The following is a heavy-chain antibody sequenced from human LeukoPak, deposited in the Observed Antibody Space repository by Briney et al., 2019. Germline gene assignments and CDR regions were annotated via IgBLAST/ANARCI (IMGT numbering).Heavy chain of an antibody. V-gene: IGHV1-69*01. Sequence: GASVKVSCKASGGTFSSYAISWVRQAPGQGLEWMGGIIPIFGTANYAQKFQGRVTITADESTSTAYMELSSLRSEDTAVYCCARSVAGDYGDYDYFDYWGQGTLVTVS. J-gene: IGHJ4*02. D-gene: IGHD4-17*01. CDR1: GGTFSSYA. CDR3: ARSVAGDYGDYDYFDY. CDR2: IIPIFGTA.